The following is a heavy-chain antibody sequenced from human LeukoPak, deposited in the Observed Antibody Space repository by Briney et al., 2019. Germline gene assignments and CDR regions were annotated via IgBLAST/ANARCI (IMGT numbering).Heavy chain of an antibody. D-gene: IGHD3-16*01. CDR3: ARGPAPTGENAFDI. CDR1: GFTFSSYA. J-gene: IGHJ3*02. V-gene: IGHV3-30*01. CDR2: ISYDGSNK. Sequence: AGRSLRLSCAASGFTFSSYAMHWVRQAPGKGLEWVAVISYDGSNKYYADSVKGRFTISRDNSKNTLYLQMNSLRAEDTAVYYCARGPAPTGENAFDIWGQGTMVTVSS.